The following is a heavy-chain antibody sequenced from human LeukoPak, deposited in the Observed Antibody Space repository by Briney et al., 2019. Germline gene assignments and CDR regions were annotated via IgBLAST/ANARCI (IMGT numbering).Heavy chain of an antibody. J-gene: IGHJ4*02. CDR3: ARDGEEMATTPLDY. CDR2: ISGYNGNT. Sequence: GASVKVSCKASGYTFTNYGLSWVRQAPGQGLEWMGWISGYNGNTKYVQKLQGRVTMTRDTSTTTAYMELRSLRSDDTAVYYCARDGEEMATTPLDYWGQGTLVTVSS. CDR1: GYTFTNYG. D-gene: IGHD5-24*01. V-gene: IGHV1-18*01.